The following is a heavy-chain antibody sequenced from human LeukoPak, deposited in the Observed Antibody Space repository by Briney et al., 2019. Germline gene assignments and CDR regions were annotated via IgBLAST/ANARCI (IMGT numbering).Heavy chain of an antibody. Sequence: ASVKVSCKVSGYTLTELSMHWVRQAPGKGLEWMGGFDPEDGETIYAQKFQSRVTITEDTSTDTAYMELSSLRSEDTAVYYCATTPPRWLRQLGFDYWGQGTLVTVSS. D-gene: IGHD5-24*01. J-gene: IGHJ4*02. V-gene: IGHV1-24*01. CDR1: GYTLTELS. CDR2: FDPEDGET. CDR3: ATTPPRWLRQLGFDY.